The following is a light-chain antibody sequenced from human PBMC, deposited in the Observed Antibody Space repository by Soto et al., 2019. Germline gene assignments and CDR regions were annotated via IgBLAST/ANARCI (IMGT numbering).Light chain of an antibody. CDR1: SGSIASKY. J-gene: IGLJ3*02. V-gene: IGLV6-57*03. Sequence: FMLTQPHSVSESPGKTVTISCTRSSGSIASKYVQWYQQRPGSAPTTVIYEDKQRPSGVPDRFSGSIDSSSNSASLTISGLRTEDEADYYCQSYDSGISVFGGGTQLTVL. CDR2: EDK. CDR3: QSYDSGISV.